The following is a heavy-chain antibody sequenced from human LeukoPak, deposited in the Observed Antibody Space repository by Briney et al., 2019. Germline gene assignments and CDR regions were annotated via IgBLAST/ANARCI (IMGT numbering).Heavy chain of an antibody. CDR3: ARGTAAAAGIDY. Sequence: GGSLRLSCAASGFTFSSYWMHWVRQAPGKGLVWVSHIDSDGSGTTYGDSAKGRFTISRDNAKNTLYLQMNSLRAEDTAVYYCARGTAAAAGIDYWGQGVLVTVSS. CDR2: IDSDGSGT. D-gene: IGHD6-13*01. V-gene: IGHV3-74*01. J-gene: IGHJ4*02. CDR1: GFTFSSYW.